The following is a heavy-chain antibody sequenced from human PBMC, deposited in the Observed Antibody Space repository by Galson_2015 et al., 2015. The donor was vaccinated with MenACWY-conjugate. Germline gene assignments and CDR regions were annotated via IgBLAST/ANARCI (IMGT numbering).Heavy chain of an antibody. J-gene: IGHJ6*02. D-gene: IGHD2-15*01. CDR2: ISGASDTI. CDR3: ARRVAGHGLDV. CDR1: GFTFRSYS. V-gene: IGHV3-48*04. Sequence: SLRLSCAASGFTFRSYSMNWVRQAPGKGLEWLSYISGASDTIYYADSVKGRFTISRDHAKNSLYLQTNSLRAEDTAVYYCARRVAGHGLDVWGQGTMVTVSS.